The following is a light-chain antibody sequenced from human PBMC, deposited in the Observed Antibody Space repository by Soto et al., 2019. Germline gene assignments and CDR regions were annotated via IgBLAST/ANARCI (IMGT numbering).Light chain of an antibody. CDR3: QQSYRTPIT. CDR2: DAS. CDR1: QSISSW. J-gene: IGKJ5*01. V-gene: IGKV1-5*01. Sequence: DIQMTQSPSTLSASVGDRVTITCRASQSISSWLAWYQQKPGKAPKLLIYDASTLEDGVSSRFSGSGSGTDFTLTITGLQPEDLATYYCQQSYRTPITFGQGTRLEIK.